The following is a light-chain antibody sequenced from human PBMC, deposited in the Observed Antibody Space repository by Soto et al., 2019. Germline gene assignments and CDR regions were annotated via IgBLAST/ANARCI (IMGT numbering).Light chain of an antibody. Sequence: QSVLTQPPSASGTPGQGVTISCSGSTSNIGSNYVYWYQQLPGTAPKLLIYRNNQRPSGVPDRFSGSKSGNTASLTVSGLQAEDEGDYYCCSYGGGNNFYVFGTGTKVTVL. J-gene: IGLJ1*01. CDR1: TSNIGSNY. CDR3: CSYGGGNNFYV. CDR2: RNN. V-gene: IGLV1-47*01.